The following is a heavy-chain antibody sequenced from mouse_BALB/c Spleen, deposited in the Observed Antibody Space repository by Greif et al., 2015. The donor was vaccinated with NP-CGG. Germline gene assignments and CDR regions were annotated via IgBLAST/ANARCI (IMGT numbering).Heavy chain of an antibody. CDR1: GYAFSSYW. Sequence: VKLMESGAELVRPGSSVKISCKASGYAFSSYWMNWVKQRPGQGLEWIGQIYPGDGDTNYNGKFKGKATLTADKSSSTAYVQLSSLTSEDSAVYFCARLRDYDGFAYWGQWTLVTVSA. CDR3: ARLRDYDGFAY. CDR2: IYPGDGDT. D-gene: IGHD2-4*01. V-gene: IGHV1-80*01. J-gene: IGHJ3*01.